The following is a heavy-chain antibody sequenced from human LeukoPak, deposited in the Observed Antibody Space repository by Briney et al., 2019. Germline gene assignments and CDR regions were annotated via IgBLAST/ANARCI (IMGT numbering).Heavy chain of an antibody. CDR1: GGSISSYY. CDR3: ARGARDGYNPNWFDP. Sequence: PSETLSLTCTVSGGSISSYYWSWIRQPPGKGLEWIGYICYSGSTNYNPSLKSRVTISVDTSKNQFSLKLSSATAADTAVYYCARGARDGYNPNWFDPWGQGTLVTVSS. CDR2: ICYSGST. D-gene: IGHD5-24*01. V-gene: IGHV4-59*12. J-gene: IGHJ5*02.